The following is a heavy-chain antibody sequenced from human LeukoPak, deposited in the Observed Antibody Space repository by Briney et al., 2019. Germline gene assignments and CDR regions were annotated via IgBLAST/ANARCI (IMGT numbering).Heavy chain of an antibody. CDR2: MNPNSGNT. D-gene: IGHD2-15*01. CDR1: GYTFTSYD. J-gene: IGHJ6*02. CDR3: ARGPYRIYYYYYGMDV. V-gene: IGHV1-8*01. Sequence: VASVKVSCKASGYTFTSYDINWVRQATGQGLEWMGWMNPNSGNTGYAQKFQGRVTMTRNTSISTAYMELSSLRSEDTAVYYCARGPYRIYYYYYGMDVWGQGTTVTVSS.